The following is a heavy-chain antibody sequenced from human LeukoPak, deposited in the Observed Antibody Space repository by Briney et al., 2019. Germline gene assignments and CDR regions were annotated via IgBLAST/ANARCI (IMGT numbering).Heavy chain of an antibody. Sequence: PGGSLRLSCAASGFTFDNYAMNWVRQAPGKGLEWLSYIGGGGAVTRYSDSVKGRFTISRDNSKNTLYLQMNHLRAEDTAIYYCAKCSASYYNDAFDIWGRGTMVTVSS. CDR3: AKCSASYYNDAFDI. CDR2: IGGGGAVT. CDR1: GFTFDNYA. D-gene: IGHD3-10*02. J-gene: IGHJ3*02. V-gene: IGHV3-23*01.